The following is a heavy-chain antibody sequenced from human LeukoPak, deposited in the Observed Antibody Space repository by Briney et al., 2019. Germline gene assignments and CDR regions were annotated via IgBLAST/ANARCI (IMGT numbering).Heavy chain of an antibody. D-gene: IGHD3-10*01. V-gene: IGHV4-34*01. J-gene: IGHJ6*02. CDR2: INHSGST. CDR3: ARGGGSGSYRYYYGMDV. CDR1: GGSFSGYY. Sequence: SETLSFTCAVYGGSFSGYYWSWIRQPPGKGLEWIGEINHSGSTNYNPSLKSRVTISVDTSKNQFSLKLSSVTAADTAVYYCARGGGSGSYRYYYGMDVWGQGTTVTVSS.